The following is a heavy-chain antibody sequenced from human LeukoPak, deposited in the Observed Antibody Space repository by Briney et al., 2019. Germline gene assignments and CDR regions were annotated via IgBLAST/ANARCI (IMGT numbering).Heavy chain of an antibody. CDR2: IYSGGST. J-gene: IGHJ4*02. CDR3: ARVPLEYSRLYFDY. CDR1: GFTVSSNY. Sequence: GGSLRLSCVASGFTVSSNYMSWVRQAPGKGLEWVSVIYSGGSTYYADSAKGRFTISRDNSKNTLYLQMNSLRAEDTAVYYCARVPLEYSRLYFDYWGQGTLVTVSS. D-gene: IGHD6-6*01. V-gene: IGHV3-53*01.